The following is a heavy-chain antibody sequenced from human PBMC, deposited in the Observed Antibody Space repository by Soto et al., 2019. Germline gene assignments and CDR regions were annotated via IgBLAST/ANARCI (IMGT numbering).Heavy chain of an antibody. CDR1: GFSLSTSGVG. D-gene: IGHD3-9*01. V-gene: IGHV2-5*02. CDR3: AHKGPEDWPLDY. Sequence: QITLKESGPTLVRPTQTLTLTCAFSGFSLSTSGVGVGWIRQPPGKALEWLAVIYWDDSKHYSPSLRSRLTITKDTSKNQVVLTMTNMDPLDTVTYCCAHKGPEDWPLDYWGQGTLVTVSS. CDR2: IYWDDSK. J-gene: IGHJ4*02.